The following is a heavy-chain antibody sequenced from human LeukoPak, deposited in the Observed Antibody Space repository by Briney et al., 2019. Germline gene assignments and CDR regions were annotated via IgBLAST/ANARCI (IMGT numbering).Heavy chain of an antibody. CDR2: INPSGRST. D-gene: IGHD3-16*02. Sequence: VSVKVSCKASGYTFTPHYMHWVRQAPGQGVECMGVINPSGRSTLCAQKLQGRVTMTRDMSTTTDYMELSSLRYEDTAVYYCARDHSVGDIAWWFDLWGEGTLVTVSS. CDR3: ARDHSVGDIAWWFDL. V-gene: IGHV1-46*04. CDR1: GYTFTPHY. J-gene: IGHJ5*02.